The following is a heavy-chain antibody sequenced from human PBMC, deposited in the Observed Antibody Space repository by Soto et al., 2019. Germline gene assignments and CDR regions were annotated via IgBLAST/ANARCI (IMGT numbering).Heavy chain of an antibody. D-gene: IGHD4-17*01. CDR1: GGTFSSYA. J-gene: IGHJ6*02. V-gene: IGHV1-69*12. Sequence: QVQLVQSGAEVKKPGSSVKVSCKASGGTFSSYAISWVRQAPGQGLEWMGGIIPIFGTANYAQKFQGRVTITADESTRTAYTELSSLRYEDTAVDYCARNHMTTVTTIYYYGMDVWGQGTTVTVSS. CDR3: ARNHMTTVTTIYYYGMDV. CDR2: IIPIFGTA.